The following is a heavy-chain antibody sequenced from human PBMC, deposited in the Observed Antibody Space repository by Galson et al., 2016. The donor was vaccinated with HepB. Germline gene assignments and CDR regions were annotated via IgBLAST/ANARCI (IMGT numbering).Heavy chain of an antibody. D-gene: IGHD2-21*01. CDR3: ARDKIPHEPSSAIDI. CDR1: GVSINNFC. Sequence: LSLTCTVSGVSINNFCWGWIRQPPGKGLEWIGYIYDSEFTNYNPSLKSRVIISSDRSKNQFSLKLTSVTATDTAMYYCARDKIPHEPSSAIDIWGRGTMVTVSS. CDR2: IYDSEFT. V-gene: IGHV4-59*01. J-gene: IGHJ3*02.